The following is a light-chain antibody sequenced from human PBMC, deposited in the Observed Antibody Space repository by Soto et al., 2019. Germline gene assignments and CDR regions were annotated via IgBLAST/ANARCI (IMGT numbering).Light chain of an antibody. CDR3: SAWDGSRKGPV. J-gene: IGLJ2*01. Sequence: QAVLTQPPSVSEAPRQTVAISCSGNASNIGSHAVEWHQHFPGKSPKLLIYFNDLLASGVSGLFSGSMSGACASLAISGLRSEEEAVYYCSAWDGSRKGPVFGGGTKLTVL. CDR2: FND. CDR1: ASNIGSHA. V-gene: IGLV1-36*01.